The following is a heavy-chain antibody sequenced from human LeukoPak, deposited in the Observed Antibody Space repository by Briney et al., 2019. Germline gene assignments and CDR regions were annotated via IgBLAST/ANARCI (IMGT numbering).Heavy chain of an antibody. CDR1: EFSFSTYW. Sequence: GGSLRLSCAASEFSFSTYWMHWVRQAPGKGLVWVSRISNDGSSTTYADSVKGRFTISRDNAKNTLYLEMNSLRTEDTAVYYCARENGSGRPFDYWGQGTLVTVSS. CDR3: ARENGSGRPFDY. V-gene: IGHV3-74*03. D-gene: IGHD3-10*01. CDR2: ISNDGSST. J-gene: IGHJ4*02.